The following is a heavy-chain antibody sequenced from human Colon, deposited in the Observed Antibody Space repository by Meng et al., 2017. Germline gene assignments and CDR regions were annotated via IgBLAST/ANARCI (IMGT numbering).Heavy chain of an antibody. V-gene: IGHV3-74*01. J-gene: IGHJ4*02. D-gene: IGHD3-22*01. CDR1: GFSVSAHW. CDR3: ARSGYNNGYDY. Sequence: VELWEAGGTLVQPGGSLRLSCAVSGFSVSAHWMHWVRQVPGKGLVGIARMSIDETATTYADSVKGRFTISRDNGKNTLHLQMSSLRAEDSAVYYCARSGYNNGYDYWGQGTLVTVSS. CDR2: MSIDETAT.